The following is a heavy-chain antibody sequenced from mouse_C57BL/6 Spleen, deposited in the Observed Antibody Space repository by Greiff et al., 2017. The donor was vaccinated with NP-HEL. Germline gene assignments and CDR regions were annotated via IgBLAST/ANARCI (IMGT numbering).Heavy chain of an antibody. Sequence: VQLQQSGAELVKPGASVKLSCTASGFNIKDYYMHWVKQRTEQGLEWIGRIDPEDGETKYVPKFQGKATITADTSSNTAYLQLSSLTSEDTAVYYCARLYYGYDGSWFAYWGQGTLVTVSA. CDR2: IDPEDGET. V-gene: IGHV14-2*01. CDR3: ARLYYGYDGSWFAY. D-gene: IGHD2-2*01. CDR1: GFNIKDYY. J-gene: IGHJ3*01.